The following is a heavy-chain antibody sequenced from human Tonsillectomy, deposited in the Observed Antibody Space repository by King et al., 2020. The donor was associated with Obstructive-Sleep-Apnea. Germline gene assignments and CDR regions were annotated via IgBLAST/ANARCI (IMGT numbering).Heavy chain of an antibody. Sequence: VQLVESGEGLVQPGGSLRLSCVASGFTFSTYSMNWVRQAPGKGLEWISHISSSSSTTYYADSVKGRFTISRDNAKNSLYLQMNSLRAEDTAVYYCVNNYDFWSGYYPYGMDVWGQGTPVTVSS. CDR2: ISSSSSTT. J-gene: IGHJ6*02. D-gene: IGHD3-3*01. V-gene: IGHV3-48*04. CDR3: VNNYDFWSGYYPYGMDV. CDR1: GFTFSTYS.